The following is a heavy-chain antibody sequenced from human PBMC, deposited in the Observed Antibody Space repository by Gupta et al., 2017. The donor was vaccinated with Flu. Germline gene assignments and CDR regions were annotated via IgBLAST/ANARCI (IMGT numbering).Heavy chain of an antibody. J-gene: IGHJ5*01. V-gene: IGHV1-69*01. CDR2: IIPIFGTA. CDR3: ARDLGSGTYGWFDS. D-gene: IGHD1-26*01. Sequence: TYTIGWVRQAPGQGLEWMGGIIPIFGTANYAQKFQDRVTITADESTSTAYMDLSSLTSEDTAVYYCARDLGSGTYGWFDSWGQGTLVTVS. CDR1: TYT.